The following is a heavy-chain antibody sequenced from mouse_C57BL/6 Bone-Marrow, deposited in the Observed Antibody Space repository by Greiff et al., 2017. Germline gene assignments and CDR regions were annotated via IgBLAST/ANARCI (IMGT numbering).Heavy chain of an antibody. V-gene: IGHV1-81*01. J-gene: IGHJ3*01. D-gene: IGHD1-1*01. CDR1: GYTFTSYG. CDR3: AKKVGGGRETAWFAY. CDR2: SYPRRGNT. Sequence: QVQLQQSGAELARPGASVKLSCKASGYTFTSYGISWVKQRTGQGLEWIGESYPRRGNTYYNEKFKGKATLSADKSSSAAYMELRSLTSEDAAVYFCAKKVGGGRETAWFAYWGQGTLVTVSA.